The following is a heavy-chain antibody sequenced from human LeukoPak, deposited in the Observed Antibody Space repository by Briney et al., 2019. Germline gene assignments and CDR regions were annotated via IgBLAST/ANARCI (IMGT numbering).Heavy chain of an antibody. CDR3: ARGDGDHNY. CDR1: GGSISSGGYY. CDR2: IYYSGST. J-gene: IGHJ4*02. D-gene: IGHD4-17*01. Sequence: SETLSLTCTVSGGSISSGGYYWSWIRQHPGTGLEWIGYIYYSGSTYYNPSLKSRVTISVDTSKNQFSPKLSSVTAADTAVYYCARGDGDHNYWGQGTLVTVSS. V-gene: IGHV4-31*03.